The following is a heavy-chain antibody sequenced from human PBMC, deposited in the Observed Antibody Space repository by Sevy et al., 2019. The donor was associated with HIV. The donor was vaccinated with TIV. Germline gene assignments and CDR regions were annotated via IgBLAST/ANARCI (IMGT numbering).Heavy chain of an antibody. CDR3: ARDQSLQTGDPLAYYYYGMDV. CDR2: ISYDGSNK. Sequence: GGSLRLSCAASGFTFSSYAMHWVRQAPGKGLEWVAVISYDGSNKYYADSVKGRFTISRDNSKNTLYLQMNSLRAEDKAVYYCARDQSLQTGDPLAYYYYGMDVWGQGTTVTVSS. D-gene: IGHD7-27*01. CDR1: GFTFSSYA. V-gene: IGHV3-30*04. J-gene: IGHJ6*02.